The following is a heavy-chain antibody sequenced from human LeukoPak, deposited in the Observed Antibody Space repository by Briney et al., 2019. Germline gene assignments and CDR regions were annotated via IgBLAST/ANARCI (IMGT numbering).Heavy chain of an antibody. D-gene: IGHD5-18*01. CDR2: IIPALNIT. J-gene: IGHJ6*02. Sequence: SVKVSCKTSGGXFSSSAMTWVRQAPGQGLGWMGRIIPALNITSYAQKFQGRVTITADTSTSTAYMELSSLRSEETAVYYCARDQGLTAPPPYGLDVWGQGTTVTVSS. CDR3: ARDQGLTAPPPYGLDV. CDR1: GGXFSSSA. V-gene: IGHV1-69*04.